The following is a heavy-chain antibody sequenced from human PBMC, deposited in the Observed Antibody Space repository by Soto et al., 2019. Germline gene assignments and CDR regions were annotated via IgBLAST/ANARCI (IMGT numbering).Heavy chain of an antibody. J-gene: IGHJ5*02. CDR2: IYWNDDK. V-gene: IGHV2-5*01. Sequence: QITLKESGPTLVKPTQTLTLTCTFSGFSLSTSGVGVGWIRQPPGKALEWLGLIYWNDDKRYSPSLKSRLTNTKDTSKNQVVLTMTDMDPVDTATYYCALSYYGSGVNWFDPWGQGTLVTVSS. CDR3: ALSYYGSGVNWFDP. CDR1: GFSLSTSGVG. D-gene: IGHD3-10*01.